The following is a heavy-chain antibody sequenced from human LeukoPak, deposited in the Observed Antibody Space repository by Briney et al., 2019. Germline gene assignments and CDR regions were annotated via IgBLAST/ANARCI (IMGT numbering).Heavy chain of an antibody. CDR3: AKEIAVALRY. J-gene: IGHJ4*02. D-gene: IGHD6-19*01. Sequence: QPGRSLRLSCAASGFTFSSYGMHWVRQAPGKGLEWVAVISYDGSNRYYADSVKGRFTISRDNSKNTLYLRMNSLRAEDTAVYYCAKEIAVALRYWGQGTLVTVSS. CDR1: GFTFSSYG. V-gene: IGHV3-30*18. CDR2: ISYDGSNR.